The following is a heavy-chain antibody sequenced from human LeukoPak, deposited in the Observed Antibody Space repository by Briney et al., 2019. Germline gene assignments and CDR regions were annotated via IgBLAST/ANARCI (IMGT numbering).Heavy chain of an antibody. CDR3: ARDRVWTVLY. CDR2: ISWNSGSI. Sequence: GGSLRLSCAASGFTFDDYAMHWVRQAPGKGLEWVSGISWNSGSIGYADSVKGRFTISRDNAKNSLYLQMSSLKAEDTAVYYCARDRVWTVLYWGQGTLVTVSS. CDR1: GFTFDDYA. V-gene: IGHV3-9*01. J-gene: IGHJ4*02. D-gene: IGHD6-13*01.